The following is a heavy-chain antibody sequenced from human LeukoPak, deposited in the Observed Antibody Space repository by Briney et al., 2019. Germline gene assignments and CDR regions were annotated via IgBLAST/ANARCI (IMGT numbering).Heavy chain of an antibody. CDR3: ARDCGGGSCYGPYDAFDI. Sequence: PGGSLRLSCAASGFTFSSYSMNWVRQAPGKGLEWVSYMSSGDIYYADSVKGRFTISRDNAKNSLYLQMNSLRAEDTAVYYCARDCGGGSCYGPYDAFDIWGQGTMVTVSS. CDR1: GFTFSSYS. CDR2: MSSGDI. J-gene: IGHJ3*02. V-gene: IGHV3-21*05. D-gene: IGHD2-15*01.